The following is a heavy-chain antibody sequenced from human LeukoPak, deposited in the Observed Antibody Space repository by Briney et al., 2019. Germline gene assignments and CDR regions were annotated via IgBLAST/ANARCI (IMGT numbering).Heavy chain of an antibody. Sequence: GGSRRLSCAASGFTFSSYEMNWVRQAPGKGLEWVAYISSSGSAIHYADSVKGRFTISRDNAKNSVYLQMNGLRAEDTAVYYCAREAPDPFDYWGQGTLVTVSS. CDR1: GFTFSSYE. CDR3: AREAPDPFDY. V-gene: IGHV3-48*03. J-gene: IGHJ4*02. CDR2: ISSSGSAI.